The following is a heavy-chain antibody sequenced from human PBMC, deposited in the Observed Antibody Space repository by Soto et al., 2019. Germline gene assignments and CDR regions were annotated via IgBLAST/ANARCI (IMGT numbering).Heavy chain of an antibody. CDR3: ARVTYSYCYGTPSYYFDY. CDR2: INPNSGGT. V-gene: IGHV1-2*04. Sequence: WASVKVSCKASGYTFTGYYMHWVRQAPGQGLEWMGWINPNSGGTNYAQKFQGWVTMTRDTSISTAYMELSRLRSDDTAVYYCARVTYSYCYGTPSYYFDYWGQGTLVTVSS. D-gene: IGHD5-18*01. J-gene: IGHJ4*02. CDR1: GYTFTGYY.